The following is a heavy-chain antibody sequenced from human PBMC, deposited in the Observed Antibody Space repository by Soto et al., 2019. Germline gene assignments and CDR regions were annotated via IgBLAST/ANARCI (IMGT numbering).Heavy chain of an antibody. CDR1: GGSISSSSYY. V-gene: IGHV4-39*01. CDR3: ARRVDCGGDCYHFDY. Sequence: QLQLQESGPGLVKPSETLSLTCTVSGGSISSSSYYWGWIRQPPGKGLEWIGSIYYSGSTYYNPSLKSRVTISVDTSKNQFSLKLSSVTAADTAVYYCARRVDCGGDCYHFDYWGQGTLVTVSS. J-gene: IGHJ4*02. CDR2: IYYSGST. D-gene: IGHD2-21*02.